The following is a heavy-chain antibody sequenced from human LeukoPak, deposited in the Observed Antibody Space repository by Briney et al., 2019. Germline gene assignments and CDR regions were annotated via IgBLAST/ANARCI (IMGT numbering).Heavy chain of an antibody. V-gene: IGHV3-23*01. J-gene: IGHJ5*02. CDR2: ISGSGGST. CDR1: GFTFSSYA. D-gene: IGHD6-19*01. CDR3: AKGPLDHSSGWYPPGWFDP. Sequence: GGSLRLSCAASGFTFSSYAMSWVRQAPGKGLEWVSAISGSGGSTYYADSAKGRFTISRDNSKNTLYLQMNSLRAEDTAVYYCAKGPLDHSSGWYPPGWFDPWGQGTLVTVSS.